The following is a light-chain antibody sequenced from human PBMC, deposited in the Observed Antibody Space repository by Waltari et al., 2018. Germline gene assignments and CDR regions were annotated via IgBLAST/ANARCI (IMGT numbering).Light chain of an antibody. CDR1: QSVGPN. Sequence: DIVMTQSPATLSVSPGERATLSCRASQSVGPNLAWYQQRPGQAPRLLLYGPSSRATGIPARFSGSGSGTDFTLTINSLQPEDFALYYCQQYHNWPPWAFGQGTKVEIK. CDR3: QQYHNWPPWA. J-gene: IGKJ1*01. V-gene: IGKV3D-15*01. CDR2: GPS.